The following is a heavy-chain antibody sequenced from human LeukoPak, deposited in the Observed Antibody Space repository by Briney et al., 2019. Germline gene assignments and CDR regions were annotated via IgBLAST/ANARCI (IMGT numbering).Heavy chain of an antibody. Sequence: SETLSLTCTVSGGSIKNYYWTWIRQPPGKGLEWIGYIYYSGSTSSNPSLKSRVTISVDTSKNQFSLRLKYVTAADTAVYYRARDVPRGTGYMDVWGKGTTVTVSS. CDR3: ARDVPRGTGYMDV. CDR1: GGSIKNYY. J-gene: IGHJ6*03. V-gene: IGHV4-59*01. CDR2: IYYSGST. D-gene: IGHD3-10*01.